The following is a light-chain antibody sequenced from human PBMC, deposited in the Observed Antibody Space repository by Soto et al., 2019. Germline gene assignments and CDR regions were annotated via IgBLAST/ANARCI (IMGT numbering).Light chain of an antibody. CDR3: QQYGTSPQT. J-gene: IGKJ1*01. CDR2: GAS. V-gene: IGKV3-20*01. CDR1: QSVSSN. Sequence: EIVLTQSPATLSVSPGERATLSCRASQSVSSNLAWYQQKPGQAPRLLICGASTRASGVPDRFSGSGSGTEFTLTISRLEPEDFAVYYCQQYGTSPQTFGQGTKVDIK.